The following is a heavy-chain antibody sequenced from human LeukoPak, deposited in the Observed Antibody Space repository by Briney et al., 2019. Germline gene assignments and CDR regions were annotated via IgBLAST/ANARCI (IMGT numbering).Heavy chain of an antibody. CDR1: GFTVSSNY. CDR3: ARDRYSYGYSVYYYYGMDV. CDR2: IYSGGST. J-gene: IGHJ6*02. V-gene: IGHV3-53*01. D-gene: IGHD5-18*01. Sequence: GGSLRLSCAASGFTVSSNYMSWVRQAPGKGLEWVSVIYSGGSTYYADSVKGRFTISRDNSKNTLYLQMDSLRAEDTAVYYCARDRYSYGYSVYYYYGMDVWGQGTTVTVSS.